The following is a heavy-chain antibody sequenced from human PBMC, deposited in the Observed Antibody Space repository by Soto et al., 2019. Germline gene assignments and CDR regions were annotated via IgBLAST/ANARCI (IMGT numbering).Heavy chain of an antibody. CDR3: AKLAAHRADY. J-gene: IGHJ4*02. V-gene: IGHV3-30*18. Sequence: WGSLRLSCAASGFTFISYGIHFFRQAPGKGLEWVAVISYDGSNKYYADSVKGRFTISRDNSKNTLYLQMNSLRAEDTAVYYCAKLAAHRADYWGQGTLVTVSS. CDR2: ISYDGSNK. D-gene: IGHD6-13*01. CDR1: GFTFISYG.